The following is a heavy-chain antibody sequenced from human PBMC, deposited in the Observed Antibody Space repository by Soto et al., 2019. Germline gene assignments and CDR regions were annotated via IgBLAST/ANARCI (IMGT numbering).Heavy chain of an antibody. J-gene: IGHJ6*02. D-gene: IGHD3-22*01. Sequence: QVQLQESGPGLVKPSGTLSLTCAVSGGSISSSNWWSWVRQPPGKGLEWIGEIYHSGSTNYNPSLQSRVTLSVDTSKNQFSLKLSSVTAADTAVYYCARSPDSSGYYPRWYYYGMDVWGQGTTVTVSS. V-gene: IGHV4-4*02. CDR2: IYHSGST. CDR3: ARSPDSSGYYPRWYYYGMDV. CDR1: GGSISSSNW.